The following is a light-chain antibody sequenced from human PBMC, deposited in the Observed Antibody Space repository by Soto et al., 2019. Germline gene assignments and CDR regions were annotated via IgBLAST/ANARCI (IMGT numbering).Light chain of an antibody. Sequence: EIVMTQSPATLSVAPGESATCSCRSSQSVSSNLAWYPQRPGQAPRLLLYGASTRATGIPARFSGSGSGTEFTLTISSLQSEDFAVYYCQPYTNWPPWTFGQGTKVEIK. V-gene: IGKV3-15*01. CDR2: GAS. CDR3: QPYTNWPPWT. J-gene: IGKJ1*01. CDR1: QSVSSN.